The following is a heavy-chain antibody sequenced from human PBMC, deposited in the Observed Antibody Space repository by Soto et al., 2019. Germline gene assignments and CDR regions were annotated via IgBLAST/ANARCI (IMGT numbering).Heavy chain of an antibody. CDR2: VNPHGGNT. J-gene: IGHJ6*03. V-gene: IGHV1-8*01. Sequence: QVQLVQSGAEVKKPGASVKVSCMASGYTFTSYAINWVRQATGQGIGRMGWVNPHGGNTGYAQKFKCIVTMTRKISISIAEMELSILRSEDTDVYYCESGLREYCGYGSYYHYYMDVWGKGTTVTVSS. D-gene: IGHD5-12*01. CDR1: GYTFTSYA. CDR3: ESGLREYCGYGSYYHYYMDV.